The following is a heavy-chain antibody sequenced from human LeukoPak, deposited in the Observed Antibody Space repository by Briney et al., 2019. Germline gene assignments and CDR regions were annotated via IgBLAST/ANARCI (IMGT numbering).Heavy chain of an antibody. CDR3: VRADSGIRYGFDN. CDR1: GATFSSHA. V-gene: IGHV1-69*05. CDR2: IIPIFGTT. D-gene: IGHD3-9*01. J-gene: IGHJ4*02. Sequence: SVKVSCKASGATFSSHAISWVRQAPGQGLEWVGGIIPIFGTTNYAQKFQGRVTITTDESTSTGYMELRSLRSDDTAVYYFVRADSGIRYGFDNWGQGTLVTVSS.